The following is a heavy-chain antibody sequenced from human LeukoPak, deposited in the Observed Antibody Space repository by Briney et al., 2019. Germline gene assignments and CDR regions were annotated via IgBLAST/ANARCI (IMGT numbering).Heavy chain of an antibody. D-gene: IGHD6-13*01. CDR1: GFTFSSYA. CDR2: ISYDGSNK. CDR3: ARDSIAAAGFEYFQH. Sequence: AGRSLRLSCAASGFTFSSYAMHWVRQAPGKGLEWVAVISYDGSNKYYADSVKGRFTISRDNSKNTLYLQMNSLRAEDTVVYYCARDSIAAAGFEYFQHWGQGTLVTVSS. V-gene: IGHV3-30-3*01. J-gene: IGHJ1*01.